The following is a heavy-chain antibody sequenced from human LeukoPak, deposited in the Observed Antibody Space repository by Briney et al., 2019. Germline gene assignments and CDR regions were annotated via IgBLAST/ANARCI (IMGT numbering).Heavy chain of an antibody. CDR2: INPNSGGT. CDR3: AREADFWSGYYTSPGEY. Sequence: ASVKVSCKASGYTFTSYYMHWVRQAPGQGLEWMGRINPNSGGTNYAQKFQGRVTMTRDTSISTAYMELSRLRSDDTAVYYCAREADFWSGYYTSPGEYWGQGTLVTVSS. D-gene: IGHD3-3*01. J-gene: IGHJ4*02. CDR1: GYTFTSYY. V-gene: IGHV1-2*06.